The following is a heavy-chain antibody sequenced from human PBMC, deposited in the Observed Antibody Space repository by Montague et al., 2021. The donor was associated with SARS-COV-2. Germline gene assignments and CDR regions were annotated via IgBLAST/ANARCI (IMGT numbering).Heavy chain of an antibody. D-gene: IGHD2-8*02. CDR3: ARHESTGWAYYFDY. CDR2: VHYTGSI. Sequence: SETLSLTCTVSGGSISPYYWSWIRQSPGKGLEWIGYVHYTGSIIYNPSLESRVIISVDRSKNQFSLRLKSMTATGTAVYYCARHESTGWAYYFDYWGQGTLVTVSS. J-gene: IGHJ4*02. V-gene: IGHV4-59*08. CDR1: GGSISPYY.